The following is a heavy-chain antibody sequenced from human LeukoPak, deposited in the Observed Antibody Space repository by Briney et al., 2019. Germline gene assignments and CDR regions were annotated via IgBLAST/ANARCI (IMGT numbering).Heavy chain of an antibody. CDR1: GVSFDDYY. V-gene: IGHV4-34*01. J-gene: IGHJ4*02. Sequence: SETLSLACAVSGVSFDDYYWSWVRQTPGKGLEWIGEINHSGYTNDSPSLKSRVTLSIDTSRKQFSLNLRSVTVADTGIYYCTRMTAGHDYWGQGTLVTVSS. D-gene: IGHD2-21*02. CDR2: INHSGYT. CDR3: TRMTAGHDY.